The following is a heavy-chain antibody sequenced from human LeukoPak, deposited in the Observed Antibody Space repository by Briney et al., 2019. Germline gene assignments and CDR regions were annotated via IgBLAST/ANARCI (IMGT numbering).Heavy chain of an antibody. CDR3: ARHPGITAAGTGFDI. Sequence: SETLSLTCTVWGGSISSSTYYWGWIRQPPGKALVCIGSIYYSGRAYYNRSLKSRLTISVDTSKNQFSLKLSSVTAADTAVYYCARHPGITAAGTGFDIWGQGTMVTVSS. CDR2: IYYSGRA. J-gene: IGHJ3*02. CDR1: GGSISSSTYY. V-gene: IGHV4-39*01. D-gene: IGHD6-13*01.